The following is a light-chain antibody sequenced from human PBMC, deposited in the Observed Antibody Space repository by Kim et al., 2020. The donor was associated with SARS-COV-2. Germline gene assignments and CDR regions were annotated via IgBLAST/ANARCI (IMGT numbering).Light chain of an antibody. CDR2: GAS. J-gene: IGKJ5*01. Sequence: RSWSPGESATLSCRASQSFSSSYLAWYQQKPGQAPRLLIYGASNRATGIPDRFSGSGSGTDFTLTISRLEPEEFAVYYCQQYGSSFGQGTRLEIK. CDR3: QQYGSS. CDR1: QSFSSSY. V-gene: IGKV3-20*01.